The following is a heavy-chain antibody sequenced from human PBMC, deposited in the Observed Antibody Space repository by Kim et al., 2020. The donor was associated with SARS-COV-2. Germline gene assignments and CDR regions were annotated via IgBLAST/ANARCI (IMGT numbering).Heavy chain of an antibody. CDR1: GGSISSGDYY. CDR3: ARESRRVLLWFGNGMDV. CDR2: IYYSGST. V-gene: IGHV4-30-4*01. J-gene: IGHJ6*04. Sequence: SETLSLTCTVSGGSISSGDYYWSWIRQPPGKGLEWIGYIYYSGSTYYNPSLKSRVTISVDTSKNQFSLQLSSVTAADTAVYYCARESRRVLLWFGNGMDVWGKGTTVTVSS. D-gene: IGHD3-10*01.